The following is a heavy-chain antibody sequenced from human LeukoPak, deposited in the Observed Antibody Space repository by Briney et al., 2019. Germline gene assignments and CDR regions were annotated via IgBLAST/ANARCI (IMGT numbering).Heavy chain of an antibody. V-gene: IGHV3-30-3*01. CDR1: GFTFSSYA. D-gene: IGHD1-7*01. Sequence: PGRSLRLSCAASGFTFSSYAMHWVRQAPGKGLEWGAVISYDGSNKYYADSVKGRFTISRDNSKNTLYLQMNSLRAEDTAVYYCAKEGVDWNSIDYWGQGTLVTVSS. J-gene: IGHJ4*02. CDR2: ISYDGSNK. CDR3: AKEGVDWNSIDY.